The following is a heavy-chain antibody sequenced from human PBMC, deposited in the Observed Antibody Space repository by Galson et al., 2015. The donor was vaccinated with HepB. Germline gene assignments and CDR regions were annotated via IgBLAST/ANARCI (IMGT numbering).Heavy chain of an antibody. CDR1: GYTFTSYG. Sequence: SVKVSCKASGYTFTSYGISWVRQAPGQGLEWMGWISAYNGNTNYAQKLQGRVTMTTDTSTSTAYMELRSLRSDDTAVYYCARDQPQGRYCSSTSCYLWFSLYYYYGMDVWGQGTTVTVSS. D-gene: IGHD2-2*01. CDR3: ARDQPQGRYCSSTSCYLWFSLYYYYGMDV. CDR2: ISAYNGNT. V-gene: IGHV1-18*01. J-gene: IGHJ6*02.